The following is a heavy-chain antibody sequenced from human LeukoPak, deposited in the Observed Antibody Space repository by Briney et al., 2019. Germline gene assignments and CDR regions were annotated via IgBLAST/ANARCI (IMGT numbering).Heavy chain of an antibody. D-gene: IGHD5-12*01. CDR3: AREDIVATTLDY. J-gene: IGHJ4*02. V-gene: IGHV3-21*01. CDR2: ISSSSSYI. CDR1: GFTFSSYS. Sequence: GGSLRLSCAASGFTFSSYSMNWVRQAPGKGLEWVSSISSSSSYIYYADSVKGRFTISRDNAKNSLYLQMNSLRAEDTAVYYCAREDIVATTLDYWGQGTLVTVSS.